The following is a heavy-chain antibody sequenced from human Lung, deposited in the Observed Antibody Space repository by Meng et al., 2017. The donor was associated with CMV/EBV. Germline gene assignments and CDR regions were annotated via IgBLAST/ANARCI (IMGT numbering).Heavy chain of an antibody. Sequence: VSGGSISRAGSYWTWIRQFPGKGLQWIGYIHYSGATYYNSPLQSRVTISVDTSKNHFSLRLTSVTAADTAVYFCARVRTGGTSQVDCWGQGTLVTVSS. CDR2: IHYSGAT. CDR3: ARVRTGGTSQVDC. CDR1: GGSISRAGSY. V-gene: IGHV4-31*02. J-gene: IGHJ4*02. D-gene: IGHD1-14*01.